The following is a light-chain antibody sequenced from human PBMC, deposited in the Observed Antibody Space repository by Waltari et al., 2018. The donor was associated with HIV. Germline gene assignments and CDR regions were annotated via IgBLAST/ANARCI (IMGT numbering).Light chain of an antibody. V-gene: IGKV1-39*01. CDR1: ESIDPY. J-gene: IGKJ4*02. CDR3: QQSRSTPLT. Sequence: DIHLSQSPSSLSASVGDTVTITCRASESIDPYLNWFQQTPKKAPKLIIFAASNLESGVPARFRGRGSGAVFTLTINSLQLGDFATYYCQQSRSTPLTFGGGTRVE. CDR2: AAS.